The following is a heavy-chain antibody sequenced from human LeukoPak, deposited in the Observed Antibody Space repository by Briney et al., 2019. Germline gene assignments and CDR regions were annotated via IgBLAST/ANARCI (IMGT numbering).Heavy chain of an antibody. CDR3: TRGITIFGEEAGY. D-gene: IGHD3-3*01. CDR1: GFSFSNYW. Sequence: GGSLRLSCAASGFSFSNYWMNWVRQAPGKGLEWVANIKQDGSEKYYVDSVKGRFTISRDNANNSLYLQMNSLRAEDTAVYYCTRGITIFGEEAGYWGQGTLVTVSS. CDR2: IKQDGSEK. V-gene: IGHV3-7*01. J-gene: IGHJ4*02.